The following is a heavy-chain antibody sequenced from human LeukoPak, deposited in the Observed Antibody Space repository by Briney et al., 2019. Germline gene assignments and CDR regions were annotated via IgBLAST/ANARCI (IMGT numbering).Heavy chain of an antibody. D-gene: IGHD6-19*01. CDR2: INHSGST. CDR1: GGSFSGYY. V-gene: IGHV4-34*01. CDR3: ARGPRRIAVAGTFDY. J-gene: IGHJ4*02. Sequence: PSETLSLTCAGYGGSFSGYYWSWVRQPPGKGLEWIGEINHSGSTNYNPSLTSRVTISVDTSKNQFSLKLSSVTAADTAVYYCARGPRRIAVAGTFDYWGQGTLVTVSS.